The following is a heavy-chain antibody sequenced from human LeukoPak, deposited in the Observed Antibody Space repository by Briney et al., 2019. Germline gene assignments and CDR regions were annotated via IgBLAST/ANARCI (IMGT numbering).Heavy chain of an antibody. CDR2: IFDSGST. CDR3: VRGTIFGVSA. J-gene: IGHJ5*02. V-gene: IGHV4-59*01. D-gene: IGHD3-3*01. Sequence: PSQTLSLTCIVSGASISTYYGSWIRQPPGKGLEWVGYIFDSGSTNYNPSLKSRVTLSVDTSKNQSSMRLRSVPAADTAVYYRVRGTIFGVSAWGPGTLVTISS. CDR1: GASISTYY.